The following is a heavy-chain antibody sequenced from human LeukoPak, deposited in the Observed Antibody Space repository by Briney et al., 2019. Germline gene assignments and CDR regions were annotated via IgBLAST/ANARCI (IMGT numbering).Heavy chain of an antibody. J-gene: IGHJ4*02. V-gene: IGHV1-18*01. Sequence: GASVKVSCKASGYTFTSYGISWVRQAPGQGLEWMGWISAYNGNTNYAQKLQGRVTMTTDTSTSTAYMELRSLRSDDTAVYYCARFIPAAISRRGSYYFDYWGQGTLVTVSS. CDR2: ISAYNGNT. CDR1: GYTFTSYG. CDR3: ARFIPAAISRRGSYYFDY. D-gene: IGHD2-2*02.